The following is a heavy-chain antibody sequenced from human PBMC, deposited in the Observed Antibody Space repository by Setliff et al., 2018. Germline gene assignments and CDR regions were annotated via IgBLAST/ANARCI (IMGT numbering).Heavy chain of an antibody. V-gene: IGHV3-30*02. D-gene: IGHD3-22*01. CDR1: GFSFSSYG. CDR3: AKELIEVLMTGLEF. Sequence: PGGSLRLSCAASGFSFSSYGMHWVRQDPGKGLEWVAFIWSDGTNKYYADSVKGRFTISKDNSKNTLYLQMNSLRTEDTAVYYCAKELIEVLMTGLEFWGQGTMVTVSS. CDR2: IWSDGTNK. J-gene: IGHJ4*02.